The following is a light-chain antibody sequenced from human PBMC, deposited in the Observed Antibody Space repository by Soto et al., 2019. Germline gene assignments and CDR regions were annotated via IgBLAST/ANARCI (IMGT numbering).Light chain of an antibody. J-gene: IGKJ1*01. CDR3: MQATQSTWT. Sequence: DIVMTQTPLSSPVTLGQAASISCRSSQSLVHNDGNTYLSWFQQRPGQPPRLLIYKVSDRFYGVPDRFSGSGAGTDFTLTISSVEAEDAGVYYCMQATQSTWTFGQGTKVEIK. V-gene: IGKV2-24*01. CDR2: KVS. CDR1: QSLVHNDGNTY.